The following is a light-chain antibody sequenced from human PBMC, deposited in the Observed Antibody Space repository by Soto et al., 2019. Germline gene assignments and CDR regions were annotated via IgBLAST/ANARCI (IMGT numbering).Light chain of an antibody. J-gene: IGKJ1*01. CDR2: DAS. Sequence: DIQMTESPSTVSAYVGDSVTITCRASQSITTWLAWYQQKPGKAPKLLIYDASSLESGVPSRFSGSGFGTEFTLTISSLQPDDLATYYCQQYISSPWTFGQGTKVDIK. CDR3: QQYISSPWT. V-gene: IGKV1-5*01. CDR1: QSITTW.